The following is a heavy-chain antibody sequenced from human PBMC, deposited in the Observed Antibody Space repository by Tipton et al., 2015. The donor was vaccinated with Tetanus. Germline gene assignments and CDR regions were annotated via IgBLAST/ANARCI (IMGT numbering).Heavy chain of an antibody. CDR2: ISWNSGSI. V-gene: IGHV3-9*01. CDR3: AKDRSRVPRDAFDI. D-gene: IGHD1-1*01. J-gene: IGHJ3*02. Sequence: SLRLSCAASGFTFDDYAMHWVRQAPGKGLEWVSGISWNSGSIGYADSVKGRFTISRDNAKNSLYLQMNSLRAEDTALYYRAKDRSRVPRDAFDIWGQGTMVTVSS. CDR1: GFTFDDYA.